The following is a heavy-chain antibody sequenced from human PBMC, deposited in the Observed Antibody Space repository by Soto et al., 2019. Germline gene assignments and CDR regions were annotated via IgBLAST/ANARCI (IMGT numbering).Heavy chain of an antibody. V-gene: IGHV4-59*08. Sequence: QVQLQESGPGLVKPSETLSLTCTVSGGSISSYYWSWIRQPPGKGLEWIGYIYYSGSTNYNPSLKSRVTISVDTSKNQFSLKLSSVTAADTAGYYCARRGALWFGETYDGMDGWGQGTTVTVSS. CDR3: ARRGALWFGETYDGMDG. J-gene: IGHJ6*02. CDR2: IYYSGST. CDR1: GGSISSYY. D-gene: IGHD3-10*01.